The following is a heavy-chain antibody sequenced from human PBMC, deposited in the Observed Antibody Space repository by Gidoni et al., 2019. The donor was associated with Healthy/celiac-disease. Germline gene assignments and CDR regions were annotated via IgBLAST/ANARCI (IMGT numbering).Heavy chain of an antibody. V-gene: IGHV3-7*01. CDR3: ARDGNIDGDYPDY. Sequence: EVQLVESGGGLVQPGGSLRLSCAASGFTFSSYWMSWVRQAPGKGLEWVANIKQDGSEKYYVDSVKGRFTISRDNAKNSLYLQMNSLRAEDTAVYYCARDGNIDGDYPDYWGQGTLVTVSS. D-gene: IGHD2-15*01. J-gene: IGHJ4*02. CDR2: IKQDGSEK. CDR1: GFTFSSYW.